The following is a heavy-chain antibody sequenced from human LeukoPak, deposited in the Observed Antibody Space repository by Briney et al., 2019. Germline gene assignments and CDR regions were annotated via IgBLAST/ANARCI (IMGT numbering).Heavy chain of an antibody. Sequence: ASVKVSCKASGYTFTGYYIHWVRQAPGQGLEWMGWINLNSGGTNYAQKFQGRVTVTRDTSISTAYMELSSLRSDDTAVYYCARGLRTGTTGVWGQGTLVTVSS. CDR1: GYTFTGYY. CDR3: ARGLRTGTTGV. V-gene: IGHV1-2*02. CDR2: INLNSGGT. D-gene: IGHD1-1*01. J-gene: IGHJ4*02.